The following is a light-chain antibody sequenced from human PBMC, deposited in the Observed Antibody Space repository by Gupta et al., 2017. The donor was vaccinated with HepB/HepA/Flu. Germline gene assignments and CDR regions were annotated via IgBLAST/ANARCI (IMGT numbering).Light chain of an antibody. CDR3: GTWHGSLTGPV. Sequence: QSVLTQPPSVSAAPGQRVTISCSGDSSNIGDNSISWFQQFPGAPPKLLIYENKKRPSEIPDRFSGSRSATSATLDIAGLQTGDEADYYCGTWHGSLTGPVFGSGTTVTVL. V-gene: IGLV1-51*02. CDR1: SSNIGDNS. CDR2: ENK. J-gene: IGLJ1*01.